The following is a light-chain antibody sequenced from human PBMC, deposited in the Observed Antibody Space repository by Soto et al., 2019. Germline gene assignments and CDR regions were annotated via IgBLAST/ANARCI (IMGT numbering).Light chain of an antibody. Sequence: DIQMTQSPSTLSVSVGDRVTITCRASQSISSWLAWYQQKPGKAPKLLIYDASSLESGVPSRFSGSGSGTEFTPSISSLQPDDFTTYYCQQYKSYPFPFAPGTKVDIK. J-gene: IGKJ3*01. CDR1: QSISSW. V-gene: IGKV1-5*01. CDR2: DAS. CDR3: QQYKSYPFP.